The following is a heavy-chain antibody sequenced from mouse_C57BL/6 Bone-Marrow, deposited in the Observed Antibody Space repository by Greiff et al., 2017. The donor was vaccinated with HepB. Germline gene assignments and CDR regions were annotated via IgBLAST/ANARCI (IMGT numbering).Heavy chain of an antibody. D-gene: IGHD3-3*01. CDR3: AREGDYYYAMDY. CDR2: INYDGSST. J-gene: IGHJ4*01. V-gene: IGHV5-16*01. Sequence: VESEGGLVQPGSSMKLSCTASGFTFSDYYMAWVRQVPEKGLEWVANINYDGSSTYYLDSLKSRFIISRDNAKNILYLQMSSLKSEDTATYYCAREGDYYYAMDYWGQGTSVTVSS. CDR1: GFTFSDYY.